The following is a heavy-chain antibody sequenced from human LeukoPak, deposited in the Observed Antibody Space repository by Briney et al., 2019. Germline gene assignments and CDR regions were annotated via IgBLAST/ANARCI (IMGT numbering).Heavy chain of an antibody. V-gene: IGHV5-51*01. CDR2: IYPGDSDT. J-gene: IGHJ4*02. D-gene: IGHD2-2*01. Sequence: GASLKISCKGSGNNFTNYWIGWVRPMPGKGLEWMGIIYPGDSDTRYSPSFRGQVTISVDKSINTAFLQWGSLKASDTAMYYCARGYCGITSCYFDYWGQGALVTVSS. CDR3: ARGYCGITSCYFDY. CDR1: GNNFTNYW.